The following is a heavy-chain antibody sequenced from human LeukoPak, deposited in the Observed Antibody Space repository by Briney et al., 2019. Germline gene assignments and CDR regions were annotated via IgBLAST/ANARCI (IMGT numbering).Heavy chain of an antibody. V-gene: IGHV4-39*07. D-gene: IGHD5-18*01. CDR3: ARVEWDTAMVHNWFDP. Sequence: SETLSLTCTVSGGSISSSSYYWGWIRQPPGKGLEWIGSIYYSGSTYYNPSLKSRVTISVDTSKNQFSLKLSSVTAADTAVYYCARVEWDTAMVHNWFDPWGQGTLVTVSS. CDR2: IYYSGST. J-gene: IGHJ5*02. CDR1: GGSISSSSYY.